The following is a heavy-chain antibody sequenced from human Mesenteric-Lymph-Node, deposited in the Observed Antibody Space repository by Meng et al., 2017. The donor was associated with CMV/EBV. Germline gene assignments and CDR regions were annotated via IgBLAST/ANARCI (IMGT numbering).Heavy chain of an antibody. CDR2: INTDGSEE. Sequence: GESLKISCGASGFTFSSYWMSWVRQAPGKGLEWVANINTDGSEEHYLDSVKGRFTISRDSVKNSLYLQMNSLRVEDTAVYYCVRENYRGLNGARGFDIWGQGTLVTVSS. V-gene: IGHV3-7*01. CDR3: VRENYRGLNGARGFDI. J-gene: IGHJ3*02. D-gene: IGHD3-16*02. CDR1: GFTFSSYW.